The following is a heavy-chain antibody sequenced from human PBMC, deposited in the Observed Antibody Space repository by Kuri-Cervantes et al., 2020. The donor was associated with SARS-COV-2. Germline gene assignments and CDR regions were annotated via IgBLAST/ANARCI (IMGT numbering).Heavy chain of an antibody. V-gene: IGHV1-18*04. D-gene: IGHD1-26*01. CDR2: ISAYNLKT. CDR3: ARDRWDAILDY. J-gene: IGHJ4*02. CDR1: GYIFTSYG. Sequence: GGSLRLSCKASGYIFTSYGISWVRQAPGQGLEWMGWISAYNLKTIYAQKVQDRVTMTVDTSTDTAFMEVRSLRSDDTAVYYCARDRWDAILDYWGQGTLVTVSS.